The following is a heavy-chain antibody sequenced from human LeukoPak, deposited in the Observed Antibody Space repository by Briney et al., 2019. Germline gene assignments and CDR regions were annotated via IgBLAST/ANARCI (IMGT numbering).Heavy chain of an antibody. CDR2: ITSSSSII. Sequence: GGSLRLSCAASGFIFSDYYMSWIRQAPGKGLEWISYITSSSSIIYYADSVEGRFTISRDNAKNSVYLQMNSLRAEDTAVYYCAREPKQWLTPIDYWGQGTLVTVPS. CDR1: GFIFSDYY. D-gene: IGHD6-19*01. J-gene: IGHJ4*02. V-gene: IGHV3-11*04. CDR3: AREPKQWLTPIDY.